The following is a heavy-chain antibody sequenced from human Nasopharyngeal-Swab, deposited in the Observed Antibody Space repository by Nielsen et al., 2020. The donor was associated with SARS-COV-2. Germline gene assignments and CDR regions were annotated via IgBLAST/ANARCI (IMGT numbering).Heavy chain of an antibody. D-gene: IGHD6-19*01. J-gene: IGHJ4*02. CDR2: IYYSGST. CDR1: GGSVSSGSYY. Sequence: LRLSCTVFGGSVSSGSYYWSWIRQPPGKGLEWIGYIYYSGSTNYNPSLKSRVTISVDTSKNQFSLKLSSVTAADMAVYYCARGAPSIAVSYWGQGTLVTVSS. CDR3: ARGAPSIAVSY. V-gene: IGHV4-61*01.